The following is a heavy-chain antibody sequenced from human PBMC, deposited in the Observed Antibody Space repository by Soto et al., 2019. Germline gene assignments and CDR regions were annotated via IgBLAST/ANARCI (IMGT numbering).Heavy chain of an antibody. Sequence: EVQLVESGGGLVQPGRSLRLSCAASGFTFSSYAMSWVRQAPGKGLEWVSAISGSGGSTYYADSVKGRFTISRDNSKNTLYLQMNSLRAEDTAVYYCAKDVRPYCSGGSCYSNYFDYWGQGTLVTVSS. V-gene: IGHV3-23*04. CDR1: GFTFSSYA. CDR3: AKDVRPYCSGGSCYSNYFDY. J-gene: IGHJ4*02. CDR2: ISGSGGST. D-gene: IGHD2-15*01.